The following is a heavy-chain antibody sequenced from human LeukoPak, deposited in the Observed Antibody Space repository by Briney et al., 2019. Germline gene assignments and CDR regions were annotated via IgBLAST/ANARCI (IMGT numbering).Heavy chain of an antibody. J-gene: IGHJ6*03. Sequence: KPSETPSLTRTVSCGSISSYYWGWIRQPPGEGLEWIGDIYYSGSTNYNPSLKSRVTISVDTSKNQFSLKLSSVTAADTAVYYCARAGTQEYYYYYYYMDVWGKGTTVTVSS. D-gene: IGHD2/OR15-2a*01. V-gene: IGHV4-59*01. CDR1: CGSISSYY. CDR3: ARAGTQEYYYYYYYMDV. CDR2: IYYSGST.